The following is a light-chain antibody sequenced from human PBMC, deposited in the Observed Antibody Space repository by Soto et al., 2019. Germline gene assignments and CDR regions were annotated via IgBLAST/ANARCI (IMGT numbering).Light chain of an antibody. CDR1: QSISSN. Sequence: DIVMTQSPATLSVSPGERATLACRASQSISSNLAWYQHKPAQAPMLLIYRASTRATGIPARFSGSWSGTDFTLTISSLQSEDFAIYYCQHYNNWPPWTFGQGTKVEIK. J-gene: IGKJ1*01. V-gene: IGKV3-15*01. CDR2: RAS. CDR3: QHYNNWPPWT.